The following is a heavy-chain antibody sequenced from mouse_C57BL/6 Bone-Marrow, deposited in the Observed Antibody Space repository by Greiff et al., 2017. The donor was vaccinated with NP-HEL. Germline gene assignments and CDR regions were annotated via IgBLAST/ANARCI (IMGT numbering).Heavy chain of an antibody. CDR2: IDPENGDT. D-gene: IGHD2-5*01. Sequence: EVHLVESGAELVRPGASVKLSCTASGFNIKDDYMHWVKQRPEQGLEWIGWIDPENGDTEYASKFQGKATITADTSSNTAYLQLSSLTSEDTAVYYCTTCYYSNPAWFAYWGQGTLVTVSA. CDR3: TTCYYSNPAWFAY. V-gene: IGHV14-4*01. CDR1: GFNIKDDY. J-gene: IGHJ3*01.